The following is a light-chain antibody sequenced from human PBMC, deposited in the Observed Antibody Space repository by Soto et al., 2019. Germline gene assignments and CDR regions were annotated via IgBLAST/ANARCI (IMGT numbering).Light chain of an antibody. CDR2: DVS. Sequence: ASQSVSSWLAWYQQKPGKAPNLLIYDVSSLESGVPSRFRGSGSGTEIRLTFASLAPEQFASYDCRQYKSYCWTFGQGTKVDIK. CDR1: QSVSSW. J-gene: IGKJ1*01. CDR3: RQYKSYCWT. V-gene: IGKV1-5*01.